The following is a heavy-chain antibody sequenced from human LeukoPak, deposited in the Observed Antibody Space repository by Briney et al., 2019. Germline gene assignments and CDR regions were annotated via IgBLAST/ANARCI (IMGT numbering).Heavy chain of an antibody. D-gene: IGHD5-12*01. V-gene: IGHV1-18*04. Sequence: GASVKVSCKASGYTFTSYGISWVRQAPGQGLEWMGWISAYNGNTNYAQKLQGRVTMTTDISTSTAYMELRSLRSDDTAVYYCARGGGSGYVSYYYYGMDVWGKGTTVTVSS. CDR2: ISAYNGNT. J-gene: IGHJ6*04. CDR3: ARGGGSGYVSYYYYGMDV. CDR1: GYTFTSYG.